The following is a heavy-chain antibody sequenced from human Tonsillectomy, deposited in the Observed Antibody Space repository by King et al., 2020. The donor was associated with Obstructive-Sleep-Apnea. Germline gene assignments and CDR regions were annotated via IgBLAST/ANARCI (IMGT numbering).Heavy chain of an antibody. J-gene: IGHJ3*02. CDR1: GFTFSSYG. CDR2: IWYDGSNK. D-gene: IGHD6-19*01. V-gene: IGHV3-33*06. Sequence: VQLVESGGGVVQPGRSLRLSCAASGFTFSSYGMHWVRQAPGKGLEWVAVIWYDGSNKYYADSVKGRFTISRDNSKNTLYLQMNSLRAEDTAVYYCAKVLSQWLGDDAFDIWGQGTMVTVSS. CDR3: AKVLSQWLGDDAFDI.